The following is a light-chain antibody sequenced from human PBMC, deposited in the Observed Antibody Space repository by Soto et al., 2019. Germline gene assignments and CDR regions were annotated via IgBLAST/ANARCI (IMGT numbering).Light chain of an antibody. J-gene: IGKJ1*01. CDR2: DAS. CDR3: HQYGGSPRT. CDR1: QSVSSSY. V-gene: IGKV3-20*01. Sequence: EIVLTQSPGTLSLSPGERATLSCRASQSVSSSYLAWYQQKPGQAPRLLIYDASSRATGIPDRFSGSGSGTDFTLTISRLEPEDFAVYYCHQYGGSPRTLGQGTKVEIK.